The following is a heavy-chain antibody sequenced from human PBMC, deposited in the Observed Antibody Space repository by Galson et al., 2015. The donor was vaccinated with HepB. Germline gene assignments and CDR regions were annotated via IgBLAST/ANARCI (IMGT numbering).Heavy chain of an antibody. CDR2: ISVTDGNT. CDR3: ANGRGRTGGDF. J-gene: IGHJ4*02. V-gene: IGHV3-23*01. Sequence: SLRLSCAASGFTVSSSYTMSWVRQAPGKGLEWVSIISVTDGNTYYTDSVKGRFTISRDNSKNTLYLQMNSLRADDTAIYYCANGRGRTGGDFWGRGTPVTVSS. CDR1: GFTVSSSYT. D-gene: IGHD1-1*01.